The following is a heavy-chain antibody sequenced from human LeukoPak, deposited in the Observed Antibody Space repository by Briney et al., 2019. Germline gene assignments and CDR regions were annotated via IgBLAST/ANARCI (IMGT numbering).Heavy chain of an antibody. CDR3: ARDLAGRYYYDSSGHWFDP. J-gene: IGHJ5*02. D-gene: IGHD3-22*01. CDR1: GSSISSYY. Sequence: SETLSLTCTVSGSSISSYYWSWIRQPPGKGLEWIGYIYYSGSTNYNPSLKSRDTIPVHTSKHQFSLKLSSVTAADTAVYYCARDLAGRYYYDSSGHWFDPWGQGTLVTVSS. V-gene: IGHV4-59*01. CDR2: IYYSGST.